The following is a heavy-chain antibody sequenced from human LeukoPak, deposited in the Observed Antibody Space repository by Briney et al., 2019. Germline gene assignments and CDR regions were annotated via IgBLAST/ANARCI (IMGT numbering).Heavy chain of an antibody. CDR3: ARTYYDFWSGYSDYYFDY. J-gene: IGHJ4*02. CDR2: IYTSGST. V-gene: IGHV4-4*07. CDR1: GGSISSYY. Sequence: SETLSLTCTVSGGSISSYYWSWIRQPAGKGLEWIGRIYTSGSTNYNPSLKSRVTMSVDTSKNQFSLKLSSVTAADTAVYYCARTYYDFWSGYSDYYFDYWGQGTLVTVSP. D-gene: IGHD3-3*01.